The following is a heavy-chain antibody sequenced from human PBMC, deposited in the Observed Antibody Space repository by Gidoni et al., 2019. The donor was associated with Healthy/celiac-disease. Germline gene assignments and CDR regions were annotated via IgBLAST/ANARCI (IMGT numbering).Heavy chain of an antibody. CDR1: GYTFTSYA. Sequence: QVQLVQSGAEVKKPGASVTVSCKASGYTFTSYAMHWVRQPPGQRLEWMGWINAGNGNTKYSQKFQGRVTITRDTSASTAYMELSSLRSEDTAVYYCAREPVVDDNWFDPWGQGTLVTVSS. V-gene: IGHV1-3*01. J-gene: IGHJ5*02. D-gene: IGHD3-22*01. CDR3: AREPVVDDNWFDP. CDR2: INAGNGNT.